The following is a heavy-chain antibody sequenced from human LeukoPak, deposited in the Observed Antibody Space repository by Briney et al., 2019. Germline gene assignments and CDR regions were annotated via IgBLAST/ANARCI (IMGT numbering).Heavy chain of an antibody. CDR3: ARAGRGYCSGGSCYSVPFSFDY. J-gene: IGHJ4*02. Sequence: GGSLSLLCAPSVLTFSIYVVLGPPHARGKGLEWVALISYEGSKEYYADSVKGRFTISRDSSKNTLYLQMNSLRAAATALYYCARAGRGYCSGGSCYSVPFSFDYWGQGTLVTVSS. V-gene: IGHV3-30*04. D-gene: IGHD2-15*01. CDR1: VLTFSIYV. CDR2: ISYEGSKE.